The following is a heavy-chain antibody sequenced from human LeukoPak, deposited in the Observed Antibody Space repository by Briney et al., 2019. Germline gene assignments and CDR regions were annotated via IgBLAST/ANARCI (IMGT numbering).Heavy chain of an antibody. Sequence: GGSLRLSCAASGFTFSSYAMSWVRQAPGKGLEWVSAISGSGGSTYYADSVKGRFTISRDNSKNTLYLQMNSLRAEDTAVYYCAKEGKHSGYDFSSGWYGAFYYHYYMDVWGKGTTVTVSS. V-gene: IGHV3-23*01. CDR3: AKEGKHSGYDFSSGWYGAFYYHYYMDV. CDR1: GFTFSSYA. D-gene: IGHD5-12*01. J-gene: IGHJ6*03. CDR2: ISGSGGST.